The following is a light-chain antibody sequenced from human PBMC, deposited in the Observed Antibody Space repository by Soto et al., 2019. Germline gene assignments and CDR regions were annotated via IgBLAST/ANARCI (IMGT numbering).Light chain of an antibody. CDR2: EVT. J-gene: IGLJ2*01. CDR1: SSDFGAYKS. Sequence: QSALTQPAAVSGSPGQSITISCTGTSSDFGAYKSVSWYQQHPGEAPKLMIYEVTNRPSGVSNRFSGSKSGNTASLAISGLQAEDDAHYYCSSYTSINTVVFGGGTKLTV. V-gene: IGLV2-14*01. CDR3: SSYTSINTVV.